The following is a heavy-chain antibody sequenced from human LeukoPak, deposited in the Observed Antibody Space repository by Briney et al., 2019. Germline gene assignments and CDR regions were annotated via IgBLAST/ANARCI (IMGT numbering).Heavy chain of an antibody. D-gene: IGHD6-6*01. CDR3: ARVPIAARFPWFDP. CDR1: GYTFTSYG. CDR2: ISAYNGNT. J-gene: IGHJ5*02. Sequence: GVSVTVSCKASGYTFTSYGISWVRQAPGQGLEWMGWISAYNGNTNYGQKLQGRVTMTTDTSTSTAYLELRSLRSDDTAVYYCARVPIAARFPWFDPWGQGTLAPAP. V-gene: IGHV1-18*01.